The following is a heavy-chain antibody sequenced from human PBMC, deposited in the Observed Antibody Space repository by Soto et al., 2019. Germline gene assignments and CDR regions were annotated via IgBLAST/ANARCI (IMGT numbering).Heavy chain of an antibody. CDR2: ISAYNGNT. J-gene: IGHJ5*02. V-gene: IGHV1-18*04. D-gene: IGHD2-2*01. CDR3: AVGTWSMVVVPADRRARADWFDP. CDR1: GYTFTSYG. Sequence: GASVNVSCKASGYTFTSYGISWVRQAPGQGLEWIVWISAYNGNTNYAQKLQGRVTMTTDTSTSKAYMELRSLRSEDTAVYYCAVGTWSMVVVPADRRARADWFDPWGQGTLVNVSS.